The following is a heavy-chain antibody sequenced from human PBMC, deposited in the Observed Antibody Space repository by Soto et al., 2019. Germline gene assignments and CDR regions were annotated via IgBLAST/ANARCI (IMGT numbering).Heavy chain of an antibody. CDR2: INPNNGGT. CDR3: ARGGQSLHGNYHFGMDV. J-gene: IGHJ6*02. CDR1: GYIFFGSY. V-gene: IGHV1-2*02. Sequence: QVQLVQSGAEVKKPGASVKVSCKASGYIFFGSYIHWVRQAPGQGLEWMGWINPNNGGTGSAQKFQGRITMTGDTSISTAYMELSRLRSDDTGVYYCARGGQSLHGNYHFGMDVWGQGTTVTVSS.